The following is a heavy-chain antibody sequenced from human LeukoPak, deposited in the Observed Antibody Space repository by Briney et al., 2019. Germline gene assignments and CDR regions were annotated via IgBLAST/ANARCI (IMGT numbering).Heavy chain of an antibody. J-gene: IGHJ4*02. CDR3: AKDQAYGSGSYYDY. CDR2: TSYDGSSE. V-gene: IGHV3-30*04. D-gene: IGHD3-10*01. Sequence: GGSLRLSCAASGFIFSNYAIHWVRQAPGKGLEWVAVTSYDGSSEYYADSVKGRFTISRDNSKNTLYLQMNSLRAEDTAVYYCAKDQAYGSGSYYDYWGQGTLVTVSS. CDR1: GFIFSNYA.